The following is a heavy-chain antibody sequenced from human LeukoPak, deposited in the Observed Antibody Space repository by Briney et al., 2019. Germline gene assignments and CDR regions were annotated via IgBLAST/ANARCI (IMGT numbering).Heavy chain of an antibody. CDR2: IYYSGST. Sequence: KPSETLPLTCIVSGGSIGSYYWSWIRQPPGKGLEWIGYIYYSGSTYYNPSLKSRVTISVDTSKNQFSLKLSSVTAADTAVYYCARALGSITMVRGVTNWFDPWGQGTLVTVSS. V-gene: IGHV4-30-4*08. CDR1: GGSIGSYY. D-gene: IGHD3-10*01. J-gene: IGHJ5*02. CDR3: ARALGSITMVRGVTNWFDP.